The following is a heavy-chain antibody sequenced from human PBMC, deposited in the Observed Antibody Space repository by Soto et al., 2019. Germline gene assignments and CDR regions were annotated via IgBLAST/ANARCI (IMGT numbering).Heavy chain of an antibody. CDR1: GGSISSYY. CDR2: IFYTGIT. Sequence: PSETLSLTCTVSGGSISSYYWSWIRQTPGKGLEWIGHIFYTGITKYNSSLRSRVTISLDTSKTQFSLTLKSVTAADTAVYYCARRGFGLFYYGTSGSPDFYYYNMDAWGQGTAVTVSS. D-gene: IGHD3-22*01. CDR3: ARRGFGLFYYGTSGSPDFYYYNMDA. J-gene: IGHJ6*03. V-gene: IGHV4-59*08.